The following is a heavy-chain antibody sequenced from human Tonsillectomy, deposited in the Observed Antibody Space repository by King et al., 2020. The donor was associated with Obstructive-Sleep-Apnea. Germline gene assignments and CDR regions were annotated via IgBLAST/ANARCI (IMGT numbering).Heavy chain of an antibody. D-gene: IGHD3-10*01. CDR2: MNSKSGNT. CDR1: GNTFTTYD. Sequence: VQLVQSGAEVKKPGASVRGSCKASGNTFTTYDINWVRQAPGQGLEWMGWMNSKSGNTGYAQKFQGRVTMTRDTSISTAYMELSRLRSEDTAVYYCAGMVRDIMMWPSPYGMDVWGQGTTVTVSS. V-gene: IGHV1-8*01. J-gene: IGHJ6*02. CDR3: AGMVRDIMMWPSPYGMDV.